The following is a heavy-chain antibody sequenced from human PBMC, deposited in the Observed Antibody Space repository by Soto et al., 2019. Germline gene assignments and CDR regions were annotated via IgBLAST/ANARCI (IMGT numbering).Heavy chain of an antibody. Sequence: QVQLQESGPGLVKPSQTLSLTCTVSGGSISSGDYYWSWIRQPPGKGLEWIGYIYYSGSTYYNQSLKGRVTISVDSSKNQFPLKLSSVTAAAAAVYYCAGGYGSSWYVGYYYYGMDVWGHGTTVTVSS. CDR3: AGGYGSSWYVGYYYYGMDV. D-gene: IGHD6-13*01. CDR1: GGSISSGDYY. V-gene: IGHV4-30-4*01. CDR2: IYYSGST. J-gene: IGHJ6*02.